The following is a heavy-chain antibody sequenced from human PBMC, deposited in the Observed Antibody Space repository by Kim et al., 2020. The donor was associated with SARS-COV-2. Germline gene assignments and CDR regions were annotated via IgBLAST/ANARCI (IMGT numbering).Heavy chain of an antibody. CDR3: ARDTRDYYGMDV. J-gene: IGHJ6*02. Sequence: YYAGTVKARFTLSRDNSKNTLYLQMNDLRAEDTAVYYCARDTRDYYGMDVWGQGTTVTVSS. V-gene: IGHV3-33*01.